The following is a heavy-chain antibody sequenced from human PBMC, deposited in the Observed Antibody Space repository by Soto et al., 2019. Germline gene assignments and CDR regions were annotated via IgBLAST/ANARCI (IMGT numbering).Heavy chain of an antibody. V-gene: IGHV5-10-1*01. CDR2: IDPSDSYT. CDR3: ARRYDFWSGYFFHEVIDY. J-gene: IGHJ4*02. Sequence: GESLKISCKGSGYSFTSYWISWVRQMPGKGLEWMGRIDPSDSYTNYSPSFQGHVTISADKSISTAYLQWSSLKASDTAMYYCARRYDFWSGYFFHEVIDYWGQGTLVTVS. CDR1: GYSFTSYW. D-gene: IGHD3-3*01.